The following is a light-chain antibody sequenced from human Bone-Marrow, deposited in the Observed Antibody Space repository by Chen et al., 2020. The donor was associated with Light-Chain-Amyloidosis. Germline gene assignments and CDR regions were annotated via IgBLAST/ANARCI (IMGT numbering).Light chain of an antibody. V-gene: IGLV3-21*02. CDR1: NIGYTS. J-gene: IGLJ3*02. Sequence: SSFLTQPPSVSVAPGQTAPFACGGNNIGYTSVPWYQQTPGQAPLLVVYDDSDRPSGIPERLSGSNSGNTATLTISRVEAGDEADYYCQVWDRSSDRPVFGGGTKLTVL. CDR3: QVWDRSSDRPV. CDR2: DDS.